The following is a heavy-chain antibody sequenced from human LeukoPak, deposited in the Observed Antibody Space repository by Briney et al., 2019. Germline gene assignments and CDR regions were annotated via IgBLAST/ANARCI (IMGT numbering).Heavy chain of an antibody. Sequence: GGSLRLSCAASGFTFSGSAMHWVRQASGKGLEWVGRIRSKANSYATAYAASVKGRFTISRDDSKNTAYLQMNSLKTEDTAVYYCTRQDSGSYYWSYYYYYMDVWGKGTTVTVSS. CDR2: IRSKANSYAT. CDR1: GFTFSGSA. V-gene: IGHV3-73*01. CDR3: TRQDSGSYYWSYYYYYMDV. D-gene: IGHD1-26*01. J-gene: IGHJ6*03.